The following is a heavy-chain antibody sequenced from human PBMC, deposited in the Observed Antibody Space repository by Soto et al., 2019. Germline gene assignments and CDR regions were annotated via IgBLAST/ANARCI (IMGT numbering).Heavy chain of an antibody. Sequence: QVQLVQSGAEVKKPGSSVKVSCKASGGTFSSYAISWVRQAPGQGLEWMGGNIPILGTANYAQKFQGRVTITADESTSTADRELSRLRSEDTAVYYCARGVAVAALYYFDYWGQGTLVTGSS. CDR2: NIPILGTA. CDR3: ARGVAVAALYYFDY. CDR1: GGTFSSYA. J-gene: IGHJ4*02. V-gene: IGHV1-69*11. D-gene: IGHD6-19*01.